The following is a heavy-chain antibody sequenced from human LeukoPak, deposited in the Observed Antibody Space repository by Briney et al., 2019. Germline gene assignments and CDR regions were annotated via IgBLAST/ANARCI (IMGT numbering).Heavy chain of an antibody. V-gene: IGHV3-21*01. CDR2: ISSSSSYI. J-gene: IGHJ4*02. CDR3: ASTFPEAAAGTG. Sequence: GGSLRLSCAASGFTFDDYGMSWVRQAPGKGLEWVSCISSSSSYIYYADSVKGRFTISRDNAKNSLYLQMNSLRAEDTAVYYCASTFPEAAAGTGWGQGTLVTVSS. D-gene: IGHD6-13*01. CDR1: GFTFDDYG.